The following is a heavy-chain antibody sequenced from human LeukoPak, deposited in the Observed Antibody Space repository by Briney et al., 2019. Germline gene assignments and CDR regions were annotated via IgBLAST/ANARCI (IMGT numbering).Heavy chain of an antibody. CDR3: ARDDDESWFDP. Sequence: PGGSLRLSCAASGFTFSIYALSWVRRAPGKGLEWVSVISGSGDSTNLADSVKGRFTISRDNAKNSVFLQMNSLRAEDTAFYYCARDDDESWFDPWGQGTLVTVSS. J-gene: IGHJ5*02. V-gene: IGHV3-23*01. CDR1: GFTFSIYA. D-gene: IGHD1-1*01. CDR2: ISGSGDST.